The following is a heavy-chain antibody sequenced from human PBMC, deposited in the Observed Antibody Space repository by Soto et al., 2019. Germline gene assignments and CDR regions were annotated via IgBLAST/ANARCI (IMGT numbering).Heavy chain of an antibody. CDR2: ISYDGSNK. J-gene: IGHJ5*02. V-gene: IGHV3-30*04. Sequence: GESLRLSCAASGFTFSSYAMHWVRQAPGKGLEWVAVISYDGSNKYYADSVKGRFTIDRDNSKNTLYLQRNRLSAEDAAVYYCARDNPIASSGSWFDPWGKGTLVTVSS. D-gene: IGHD6-13*01. CDR3: ARDNPIASSGSWFDP. CDR1: GFTFSSYA.